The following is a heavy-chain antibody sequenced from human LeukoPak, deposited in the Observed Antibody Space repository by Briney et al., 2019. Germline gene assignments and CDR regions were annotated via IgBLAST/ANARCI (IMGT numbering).Heavy chain of an antibody. Sequence: ASVKVSCKASGYTFTSYAMHWVRQAPGQRLEWMGWINAGNGNTKYSQKFQGRVTITMDTSASTAYMELSSLRSEDTAVYYCARDLSSGWYYYYYGMDVWGQGTTVTVSS. J-gene: IGHJ6*02. D-gene: IGHD6-19*01. CDR1: GYTFTSYA. CDR2: INAGNGNT. V-gene: IGHV1-3*01. CDR3: ARDLSSGWYYYYYGMDV.